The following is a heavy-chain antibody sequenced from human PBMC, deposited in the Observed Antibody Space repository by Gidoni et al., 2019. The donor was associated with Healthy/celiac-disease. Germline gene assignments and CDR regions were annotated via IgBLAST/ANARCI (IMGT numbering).Heavy chain of an antibody. CDR3: TTGAVSGWHEGVIDY. V-gene: IGHV3-15*07. D-gene: IGHD6-19*01. CDR2: IKSKTDGGTT. CDR1: DFTFSNAW. J-gene: IGHJ4*02. Sequence: EVQLVESGGGLVKTGGSLRLSCAASDFTFSNAWMNWVRQAPGKGLEWGGRIKSKTDGGTTDYAAPVKGRFTISRDDSKNTLYLQMNSLKTEDTAVYYCTTGAVSGWHEGVIDYWGQGTLVTVSS.